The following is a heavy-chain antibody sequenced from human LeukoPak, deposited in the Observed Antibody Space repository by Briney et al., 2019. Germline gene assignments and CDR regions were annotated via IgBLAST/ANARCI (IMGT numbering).Heavy chain of an antibody. CDR3: ARGSHYGDYGY. D-gene: IGHD4-17*01. V-gene: IGHV4-34*01. CDR1: GGSFSGYY. Sequence: SETLSLTCAVYGGSFSGYYWSWIRQPPGKGLEWIGSFHYSGSTYYNPSLKSRVTISVDTSKNQSSLKLTSVTAADTAVYYCARGSHYGDYGYWGQGTLVTVSS. CDR2: FHYSGST. J-gene: IGHJ4*02.